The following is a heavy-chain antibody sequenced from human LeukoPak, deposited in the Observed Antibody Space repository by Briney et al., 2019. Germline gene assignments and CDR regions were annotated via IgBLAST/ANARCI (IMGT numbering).Heavy chain of an antibody. CDR2: IYHSGTT. Sequence: PSETLSLTCSVSGGSISSYYWSWIRQPPGKALEWIGYIYHSGTTNHNPSLKSRVTISVDMSKNQFPLNVSSVTAADAAVYYCAREGGQYYIDYWGQGTLVTVSS. J-gene: IGHJ4*02. D-gene: IGHD1-26*01. CDR3: AREGGQYYIDY. V-gene: IGHV4-59*12. CDR1: GGSISSYY.